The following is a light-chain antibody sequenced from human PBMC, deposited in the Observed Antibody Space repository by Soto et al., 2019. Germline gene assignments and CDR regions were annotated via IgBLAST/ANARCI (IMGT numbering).Light chain of an antibody. CDR1: SSDIGAYNY. V-gene: IGLV2-14*01. CDR2: EVS. J-gene: IGLJ1*01. Sequence: QSALTQPASVSGSPGPSITISCTGSSSDIGAYNYVSWFQQYPGKDPKLIISEVSNRPSGVSNRFSGSKSGTAASLTISGLTTVDEADYFCLSFTTDWTHVVATGSKLTVL. CDR3: LSFTTDWTHV.